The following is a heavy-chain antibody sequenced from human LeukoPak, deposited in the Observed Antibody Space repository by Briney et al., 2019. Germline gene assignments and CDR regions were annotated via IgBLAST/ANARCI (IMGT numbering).Heavy chain of an antibody. J-gene: IGHJ4*02. CDR3: TRRPYSSSWYYFDY. D-gene: IGHD6-13*01. CDR2: ITSSCSML. V-gene: IGHV3-11*04. Sequence: YITSSCSMLHYADSVEGRFTISRDNGKSSLYLQMSSLRVEDTAVYYCTRRPYSSSWYYFDYWGQGTLVTVSS.